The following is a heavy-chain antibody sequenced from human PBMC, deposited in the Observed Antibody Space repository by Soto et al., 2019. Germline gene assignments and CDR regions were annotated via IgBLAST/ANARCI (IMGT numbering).Heavy chain of an antibody. D-gene: IGHD6-13*01. CDR3: ARQLQQLVRTHYYDGMDV. V-gene: IGHV1-69*01. Sequence: QVQLVQSGAEVKKPGSSVKVSCKASGGTFSSYAISWVRQAPGQGLEWMGGIIPIFGTANYAQKFQGRVTMTADESTSTAYMELSSLRSEDTAVYYCARQLQQLVRTHYYDGMDVWGEGTTVTVSS. CDR2: IIPIFGTA. CDR1: GGTFSSYA. J-gene: IGHJ6*04.